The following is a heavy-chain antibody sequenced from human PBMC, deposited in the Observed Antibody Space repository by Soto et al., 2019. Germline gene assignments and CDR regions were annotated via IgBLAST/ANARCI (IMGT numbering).Heavy chain of an antibody. CDR2: LLRPGRST. V-gene: IGHV3-23*01. D-gene: IGHD3-16*01. J-gene: IGHJ5*02. CDR1: GFMFSDYA. Sequence: GGSLRLSCAASGFMFSDYAMTWARQAPGKELEWVSGLLRPGRSTYYADSVKGRFTISGDTSANTVYLQMDSLRAENTAVYYCAKDAIANDGIWLMDSWGQGTVVTVSS. CDR3: AKDAIANDGIWLMDS.